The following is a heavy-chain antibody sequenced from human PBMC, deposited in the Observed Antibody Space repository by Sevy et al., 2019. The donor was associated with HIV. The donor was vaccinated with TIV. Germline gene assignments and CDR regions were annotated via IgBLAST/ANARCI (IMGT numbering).Heavy chain of an antibody. D-gene: IGHD5-12*01. V-gene: IGHV4-59*01. CDR1: GGPISSYY. J-gene: IGHJ5*02. CDR3: ARAPPVRSGDDSLNWFDP. CDR2: IHYSGST. Sequence: SETLSLTCSVSGGPISSYYWSWIRQPPGKRLEWIGYIHYSGSTNYNPSLNSRLTISVDTSKNQFSLRLTSVTAAHTAVYYCARAPPVRSGDDSLNWFDPWGQGIVVTVSS.